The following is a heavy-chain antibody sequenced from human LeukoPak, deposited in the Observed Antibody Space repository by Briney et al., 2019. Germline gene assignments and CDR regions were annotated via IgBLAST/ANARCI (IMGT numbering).Heavy chain of an antibody. CDR1: GFSFSSYS. V-gene: IGHV3-21*01. CDR2: ISSASNYI. CDR3: AGVPNYYYYYYMDV. J-gene: IGHJ6*03. Sequence: GGSLRLSCAASGFSFSSYSMNWVRQAPGKGLEWVSSISSASNYIYYAVSVKGRFTISRDNTKNSLYLQMNSPRAEDTAVYYCAGVPNYYYYYYMDVWGKGTTVTVSS.